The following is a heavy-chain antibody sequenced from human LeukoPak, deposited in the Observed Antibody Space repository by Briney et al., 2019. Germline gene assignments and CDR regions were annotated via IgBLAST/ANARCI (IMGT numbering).Heavy chain of an antibody. J-gene: IGHJ5*02. D-gene: IGHD6-13*01. CDR1: GGTFSSYA. V-gene: IGHV1-69*13. CDR2: IIPIFGTA. CDR3: ARVARVYQAFNWFDP. Sequence: SVKVSCKASGGTFSSYAISWVRQAPGQGLEWMGGIIPIFGTANYAQKFQGKVTITADESTSTAYMELSSLRSEDTAVYYCARVARVYQAFNWFDPWGQGTLVTVSS.